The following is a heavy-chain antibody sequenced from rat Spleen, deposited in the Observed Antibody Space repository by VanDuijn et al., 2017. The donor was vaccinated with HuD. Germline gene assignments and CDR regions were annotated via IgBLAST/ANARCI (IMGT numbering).Heavy chain of an antibody. D-gene: IGHD1-12*03. V-gene: IGHV5-46*01. Sequence: EVQLVESGGGLVQPGRSMKLSCAASGFIFSSFPMAWVRQAPTKGLEWVATISSSGDNTDCRDSVKGRFTLSRDNARRTLHLQMNSLRSEDTATYYCTRDADDGSLFDYWGQGVMVTVSS. CDR2: ISSSGDNT. CDR3: TRDADDGSLFDY. CDR1: GFIFSSFP. J-gene: IGHJ2*01.